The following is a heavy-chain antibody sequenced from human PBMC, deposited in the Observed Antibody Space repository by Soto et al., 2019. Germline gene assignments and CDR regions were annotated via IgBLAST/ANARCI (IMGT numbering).Heavy chain of an antibody. Sequence: EVQLVESGGGLVQPGGSLRLSCAASGFTFSSYSMNWVRQAPGKGLEWVSYISSSSSTIYYADSVKGRFTISRDNAKNSLYLQMNSLSDEDTAVYYCARGNVEMATRVDYWGQGTLVNVSS. CDR1: GFTFSSYS. CDR3: ARGNVEMATRVDY. D-gene: IGHD5-12*01. J-gene: IGHJ4*02. CDR2: ISSSSSTI. V-gene: IGHV3-48*02.